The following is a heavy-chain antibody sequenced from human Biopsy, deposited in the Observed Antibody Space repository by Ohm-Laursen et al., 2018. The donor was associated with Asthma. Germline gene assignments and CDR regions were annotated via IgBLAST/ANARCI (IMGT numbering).Heavy chain of an antibody. CDR3: ALSQDSGFDDHSPSWFDP. CDR1: GFSLRTPGVG. CDR2: IYWDDYN. Sequence: PTQTLTLTRSFSGFSLRTPGVGVGWIRQSPGKALEWLALIYWDDYNLFRPSLNRRLTITKDPSKNQVVLTMTKIDPVDSGTYYCALSQDSGFDDHSPSWFDPWGQGTLVTVSS. D-gene: IGHD3-9*01. J-gene: IGHJ5*02. V-gene: IGHV2-5*02.